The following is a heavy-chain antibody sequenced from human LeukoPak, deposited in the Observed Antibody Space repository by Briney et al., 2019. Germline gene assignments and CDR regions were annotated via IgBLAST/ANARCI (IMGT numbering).Heavy chain of an antibody. D-gene: IGHD6-6*01. Sequence: ASVKVSCKASGGTFSSYAISWVRQAPGQGLEWMGWINPNSGGTNYAQKFQGRVTMTGDTSISTAYMELSRLRSDDTAVYYCARDRLPRFAARRLDYWGQGTLVTVSS. CDR2: INPNSGGT. CDR1: GGTFSSYA. CDR3: ARDRLPRFAARRLDY. J-gene: IGHJ4*02. V-gene: IGHV1-2*02.